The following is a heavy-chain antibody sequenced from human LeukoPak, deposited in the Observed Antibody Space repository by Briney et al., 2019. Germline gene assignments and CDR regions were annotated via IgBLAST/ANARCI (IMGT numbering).Heavy chain of an antibody. CDR2: ISDSGTTI. V-gene: IGHV3-11*01. CDR3: ARDMVYPGYAFFDY. Sequence: GGSLRLSCAASGFIFSDYYMTWIRQAPGKGLECISYISDSGTTIYYADSVKGRFTISRDNAKNSLYLQMNILRAEDTAVYYCARDMVYPGYAFFDYWGQGTLVSVSS. J-gene: IGHJ4*02. CDR1: GFIFSDYY. D-gene: IGHD5-12*01.